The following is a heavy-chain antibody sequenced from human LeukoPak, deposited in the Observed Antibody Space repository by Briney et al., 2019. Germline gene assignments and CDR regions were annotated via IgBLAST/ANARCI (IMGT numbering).Heavy chain of an antibody. Sequence: RSSETLSLTCAVYGGSFSGYYWSWIRQPPGKGLEWIGYIYYSGNTNYNPSLKSRVTISVDTSKNQFSLDLYFVTAADTAVYYCARLPMVRGVTEYYFDYWGQGSLVTVSS. CDR2: IYYSGNT. V-gene: IGHV4-34*11. J-gene: IGHJ4*02. CDR3: ARLPMVRGVTEYYFDY. CDR1: GGSFSGYY. D-gene: IGHD3-10*01.